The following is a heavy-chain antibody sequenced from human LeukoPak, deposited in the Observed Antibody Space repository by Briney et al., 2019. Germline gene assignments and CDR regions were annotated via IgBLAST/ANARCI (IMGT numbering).Heavy chain of an antibody. D-gene: IGHD6-19*01. J-gene: IGHJ6*03. Sequence: SETLSLTCTVSGGSISSSSYYWGWIRQPPGKGLEWIGSIYYSGSTYYNPSLKSRVTISVDTSKNQFSLKLSSVTAADTAVYYCARHVAGYSSGWYYYYMDVWGKGTTVTVSS. CDR3: ARHVAGYSSGWYYYYMDV. CDR2: IYYSGST. CDR1: GGSISSSSYY. V-gene: IGHV4-39*01.